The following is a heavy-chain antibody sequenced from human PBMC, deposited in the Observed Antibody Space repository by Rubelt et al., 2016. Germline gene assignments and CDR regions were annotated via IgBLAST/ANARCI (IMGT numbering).Heavy chain of an antibody. CDR2: IYYSGST. CDR1: GASITSGSYY. CDR3: VRQIVVVPAAPHYFDY. J-gene: IGHJ4*02. V-gene: IGHV4-39*01. Sequence: QLQLQESGPGLVKPSETLSLTCTVSGASITSGSYYWGWIRQPPGKGLEWIGSIYYSGSTYYNPSPNGRVSMSVDTSKTQFSLRLSFVTAGDTAVYYCVRQIVVVPAAPHYFDYWGQGTLVTVSS. D-gene: IGHD2-2*01.